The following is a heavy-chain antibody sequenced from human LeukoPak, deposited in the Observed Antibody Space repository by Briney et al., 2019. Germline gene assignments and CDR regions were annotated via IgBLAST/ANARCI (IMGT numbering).Heavy chain of an antibody. CDR1: GYTFTGYY. J-gene: IGHJ4*02. Sequence: ASVKVSCKASGYTFTGYYMHWVRQAPGQGLEWMGWISAYNSNTNYAQKLQGRVTMTTDTSTSTAYTELRSLRSDDTAVYYCARMYYYGSGSYYSFDYWGQGTLVTVSS. V-gene: IGHV1-18*04. CDR2: ISAYNSNT. D-gene: IGHD3-10*01. CDR3: ARMYYYGSGSYYSFDY.